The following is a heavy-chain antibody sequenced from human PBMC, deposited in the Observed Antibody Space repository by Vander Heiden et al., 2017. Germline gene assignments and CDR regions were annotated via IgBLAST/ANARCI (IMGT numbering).Heavy chain of an antibody. J-gene: IGHJ4*02. CDR1: GGSISSGGYY. V-gene: IGHV4-31*03. D-gene: IGHD1-26*01. CDR3: AGDSRLGKREIDS. CDR2: IYYSGST. Sequence: VHLEEGGTGLVEPSQTLSLTCTISGGSISSGGYYWSWIRQHPGKGLEWIGYIYYSGSTYYNPSLKSRVTISVDTSKNQFSLQLTSVTAAGTAVYYSAGDSRLGKREIDSWGQGTLVTVSS.